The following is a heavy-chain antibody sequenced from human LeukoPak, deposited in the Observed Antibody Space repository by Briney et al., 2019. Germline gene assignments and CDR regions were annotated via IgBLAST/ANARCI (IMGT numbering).Heavy chain of an antibody. V-gene: IGHV1-18*01. Sequence: ASVKVSCKASGFIFTGYGISWVRQAPGQGLEWLGWISAYNGDTKYAQKVQGRVTMTTDTSTSTAYMDLRSLRSDDTAVYYCARIADYSLNWYFDLWGRGTLVTVSS. J-gene: IGHJ2*01. CDR2: ISAYNGDT. CDR3: ARIADYSLNWYFDL. CDR1: GFIFTGYG. D-gene: IGHD4-11*01.